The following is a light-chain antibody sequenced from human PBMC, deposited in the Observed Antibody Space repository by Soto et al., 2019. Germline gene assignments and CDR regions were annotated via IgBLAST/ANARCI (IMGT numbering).Light chain of an antibody. Sequence: EVVLTQSPATLSVSPGDRATLSCRASQDIGSAVAWYHQRSGQAPRLLIFDASIRVPTTPARFSGSVSGTEFTLTISSLESEDFAVYFCQQYGDRPRTFGQGTTVDIK. CDR3: QQYGDRPRT. CDR2: DAS. CDR1: QDIGSA. V-gene: IGKV3-15*01. J-gene: IGKJ1*01.